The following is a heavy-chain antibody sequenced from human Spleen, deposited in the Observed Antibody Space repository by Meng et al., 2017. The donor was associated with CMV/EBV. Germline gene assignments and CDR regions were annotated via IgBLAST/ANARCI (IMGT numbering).Heavy chain of an antibody. V-gene: IGHV1-69*10. CDR3: ARDPGNTVVIPSALGYFDY. CDR2: IIPSGGFI. CDR1: GGTFSSYA. D-gene: IGHD2-2*01. Sequence: SVKVSCKASGGTFSSYAISWVRQAPGQGLEWMGGIIPSGGFIGYAQKFRGRITVTWVTSTSTVYMELSSLRSEDTAVYYCARDPGNTVVIPSALGYFDYWGQGTPVTVSS. J-gene: IGHJ4*01.